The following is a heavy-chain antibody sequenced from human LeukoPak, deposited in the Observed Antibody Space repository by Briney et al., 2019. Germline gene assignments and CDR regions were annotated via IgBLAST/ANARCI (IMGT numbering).Heavy chain of an antibody. J-gene: IGHJ5*02. D-gene: IGHD3-22*01. CDR3: ARGSHYDSGGYYYPNCFDP. V-gene: IGHV3-33*01. CDR2: IHYDGSNK. Sequence: PGRSLRLSCAASGFTFSSYGMHWVRQTPGKGLEWVAFIHYDGSNKYYADSVKGRFTIYRDNSKNTLYLQKNILRVEDTAVYYCARGSHYDSGGYYYPNCFDPWGQGTLVTVSS. CDR1: GFTFSSYG.